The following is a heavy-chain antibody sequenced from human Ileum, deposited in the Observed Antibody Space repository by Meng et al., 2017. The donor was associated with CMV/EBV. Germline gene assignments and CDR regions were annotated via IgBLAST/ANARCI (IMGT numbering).Heavy chain of an antibody. J-gene: IGHJ4*02. CDR1: GGALGGGYY. V-gene: IGHV4-61*02. D-gene: IGHD6-19*01. CDR2: IYTSGST. Sequence: QVQLQRPGPGLVKPSQTLSPTCPVSGGALGGGYYWNWIRQPAGKGLEWIGRIYTSGSTNYNPSLKSRFTISVDTSKNQFSLNLTSVTAADTAVYYCARDSAWLIDQWGQGTLVTVSS. CDR3: ARDSAWLIDQ.